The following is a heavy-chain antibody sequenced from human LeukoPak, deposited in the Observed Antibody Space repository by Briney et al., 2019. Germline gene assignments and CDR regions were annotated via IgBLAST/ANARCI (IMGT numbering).Heavy chain of an antibody. D-gene: IGHD6-13*01. CDR1: GYTFTGYY. J-gene: IGHJ5*02. V-gene: IGHV1-2*02. Sequence: ASVKVSCKASGYTFTGYYMHWVRRAPGQGLEWMGWINPNSGGTNYAQKFQGRVTMTRDTSISTAYMELSRLRSDDTAVYYCARASGAAAGTGFDPWGQGTLVTVSS. CDR3: ARASGAAAGTGFDP. CDR2: INPNSGGT.